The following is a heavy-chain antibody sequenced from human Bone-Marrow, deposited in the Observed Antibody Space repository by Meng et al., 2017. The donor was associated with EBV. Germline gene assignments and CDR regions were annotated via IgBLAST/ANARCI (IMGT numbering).Heavy chain of an antibody. Sequence: EVQLLESGGGLVQPGGSLRLSCAAAGVTFSSYAMSWVRQAPGKGLEWVSAISGSGGSTYYADSVKGRFTISRDNSKNTLYPQMNSLRAEDTAVYYCAKAGWRFGELLGWFDPWGQGTLVTVSS. V-gene: IGHV3-23*01. CDR3: AKAGWRFGELLGWFDP. CDR1: GVTFSSYA. D-gene: IGHD3-10*01. CDR2: ISGSGGST. J-gene: IGHJ5*02.